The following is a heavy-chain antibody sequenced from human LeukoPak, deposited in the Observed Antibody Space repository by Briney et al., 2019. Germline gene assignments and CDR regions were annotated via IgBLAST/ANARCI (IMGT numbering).Heavy chain of an antibody. J-gene: IGHJ6*03. CDR3: ARSPVRYYYYYYYMDV. CDR2: INPNSGGT. V-gene: IGHV1-2*02. CDR1: VYTLTGYY. Sequence: ASVKVSPKASVYTLTGYYMHWVRPAPGQGLEWMGWINPNSGGTNNAQKCQGRVTMNRYTSISTAYMELSRLRSDDTAVYYCARSPVRYYYYYYYMDVWGKGTTVTVSS. D-gene: IGHD1-1*01.